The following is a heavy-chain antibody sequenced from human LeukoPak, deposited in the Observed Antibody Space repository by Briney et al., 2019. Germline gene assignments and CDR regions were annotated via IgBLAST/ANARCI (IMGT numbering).Heavy chain of an antibody. D-gene: IGHD6-13*01. Sequence: ASVTVSCKASGYTFTSYGISWVRPAPGQGLEWMGWISAYNGNTNYAQKLQGRVTMTTDTSTSTAYMELRSLRSDDTAVYYCARVGLLAAAATGDYWGQGTLVTVSS. CDR3: ARVGLLAAAATGDY. J-gene: IGHJ4*02. CDR2: ISAYNGNT. V-gene: IGHV1-18*01. CDR1: GYTFTSYG.